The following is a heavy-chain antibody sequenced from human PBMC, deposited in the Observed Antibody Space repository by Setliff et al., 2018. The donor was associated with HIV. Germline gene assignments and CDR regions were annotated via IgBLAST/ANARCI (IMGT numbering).Heavy chain of an antibody. Sequence: PGGSLRLSCAASGFTFSNAWMNWVRQAPGKGLEWVARTTNKADSYTTDYAASVKDRFNISNDDSKSIAYLQMNSLNPDDTAVYYCIRGVGYYDVLTGNHDYYCMDVWGKGTTVTVSS. CDR2: TTNKADSYTT. J-gene: IGHJ6*03. V-gene: IGHV3-15*01. CDR1: GFTFSNAW. D-gene: IGHD3-9*01. CDR3: IRGVGYYDVLTGNHDYYCMDV.